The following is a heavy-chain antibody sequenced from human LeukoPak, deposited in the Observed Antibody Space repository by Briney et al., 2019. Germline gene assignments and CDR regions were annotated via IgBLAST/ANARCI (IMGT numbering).Heavy chain of an antibody. J-gene: IGHJ5*02. CDR3: ARGLTRFDP. CDR2: IYYSGTT. CDR1: GGSISSGDYY. V-gene: IGHV4-30-4*01. Sequence: SETLSLTCTVSGGSISSGDYYWSWIRLPPGTGLEWIGYIYYSGTTYYNPSLKSRLTISVDTSKNHFFVKLSSVTAADTAVYYCARGLTRFDPWGQGTLVTVSS. D-gene: IGHD6-19*01.